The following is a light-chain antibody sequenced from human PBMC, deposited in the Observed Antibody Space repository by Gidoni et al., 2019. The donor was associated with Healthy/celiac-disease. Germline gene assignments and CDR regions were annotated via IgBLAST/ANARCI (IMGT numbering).Light chain of an antibody. CDR2: WGS. Sequence: DIVMTQSPLSLPVTPGEPASISCRSSQSLLHSNGYNYLDWYLQKPGQSPQLLIYWGSNRASGVPDRFSGSGSGTDFTLKISRVEAEDVGVYYCMQALQTPFTFGGGTKVEIK. CDR3: MQALQTPFT. J-gene: IGKJ4*01. V-gene: IGKV2-28*01. CDR1: QSLLHSNGYNY.